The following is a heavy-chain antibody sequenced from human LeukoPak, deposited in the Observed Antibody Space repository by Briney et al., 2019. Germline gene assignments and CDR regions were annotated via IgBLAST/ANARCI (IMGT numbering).Heavy chain of an antibody. CDR2: IYTSGST. Sequence: SETLSLTCTLSGGSISSYYWSWIRQPAGKGLEWIGRIYTSGSTNYNPSLKSRVTMSVDTSKYQFSLKLSSMTAADTAVYYCARDAYYDILTGYLFDYWGQGTLVTVSS. J-gene: IGHJ4*02. D-gene: IGHD3-9*01. CDR1: GGSISSYY. CDR3: ARDAYYDILTGYLFDY. V-gene: IGHV4-4*07.